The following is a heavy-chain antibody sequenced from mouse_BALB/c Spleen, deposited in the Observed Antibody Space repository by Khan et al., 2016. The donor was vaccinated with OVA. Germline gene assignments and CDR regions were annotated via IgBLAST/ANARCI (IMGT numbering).Heavy chain of an antibody. J-gene: IGHJ2*01. D-gene: IGHD2-5*01. Sequence: VQLKQSGADLARPGASLKMSCKASGFTFTSYTMHWVKQSPGQGLEWIGYINPSSGYTNSNQKFKDKATLTADKSSITAYLQLSSLTSEDSAVYDCAGSNERWGQGTTLTVSS. CDR2: INPSSGYT. V-gene: IGHV1-4*01. CDR3: AGSNER. CDR1: GFTFTSYT.